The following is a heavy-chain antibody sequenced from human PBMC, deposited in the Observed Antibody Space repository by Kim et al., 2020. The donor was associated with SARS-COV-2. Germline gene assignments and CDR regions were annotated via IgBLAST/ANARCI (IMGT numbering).Heavy chain of an antibody. CDR3: ARGSASFFGY. D-gene: IGHD1-26*01. Sequence: GDTKYSQRLQGRVTFTTDTSTNTADMELRRLRSDDTAVYYCARGSASFFGYWGQGALVTVSS. V-gene: IGHV1-18*01. J-gene: IGHJ4*02. CDR2: GDT.